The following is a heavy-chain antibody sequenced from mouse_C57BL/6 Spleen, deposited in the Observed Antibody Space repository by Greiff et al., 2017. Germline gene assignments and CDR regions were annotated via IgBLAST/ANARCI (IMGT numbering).Heavy chain of an antibody. CDR3: ARVTTVVATFDY. D-gene: IGHD1-1*01. CDR1: GYAFSSSW. CDR2: IYPGDGDT. J-gene: IGHJ2*01. V-gene: IGHV1-82*01. Sequence: VQLQQSGPELVKPGASVKISCKASGYAFSSSWMNWVKQRPGKGLEWIGRIYPGDGDTNYNGKFKGKATLTAAKSSSTAYMQLSSLTSEDSAVYFCARVTTVVATFDYWGQGTTLTVSS.